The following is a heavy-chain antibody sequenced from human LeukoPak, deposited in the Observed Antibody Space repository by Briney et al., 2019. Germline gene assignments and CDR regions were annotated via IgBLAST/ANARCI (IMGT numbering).Heavy chain of an antibody. D-gene: IGHD6-13*01. V-gene: IGHV3-23*01. Sequence: GGSLRLSCAASRFTFSSYVMSWVRQAPGKGLEWVSAISGGGGSIYYADSVKGRFTISRDNSKNTLYLQMNSLRAEDTAIYYCAKDLIQQQLVYFDYWGQGTLVTVSS. CDR2: ISGGGGSI. J-gene: IGHJ4*02. CDR3: AKDLIQQQLVYFDY. CDR1: RFTFSSYV.